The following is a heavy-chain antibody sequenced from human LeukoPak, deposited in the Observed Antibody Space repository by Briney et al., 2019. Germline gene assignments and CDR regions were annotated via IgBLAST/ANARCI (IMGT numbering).Heavy chain of an antibody. CDR1: GFTFDDYA. D-gene: IGHD3-9*01. V-gene: IGHV3-9*01. Sequence: QSGRSLRLSCAASGFTFDDYAMHWVRQAPGKGLEWVSGISWNSGSIGYADSVKGRFTISRDNAKNSLYLQMNSLRAEDTDLYYCAKDIADDILTGYYTPRAFDIWGQGTMVTVSS. J-gene: IGHJ3*02. CDR3: AKDIADDILTGYYTPRAFDI. CDR2: ISWNSGSI.